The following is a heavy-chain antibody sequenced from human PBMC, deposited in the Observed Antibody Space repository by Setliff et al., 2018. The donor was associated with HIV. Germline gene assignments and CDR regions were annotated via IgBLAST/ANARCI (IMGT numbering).Heavy chain of an antibody. CDR3: VRAGVVEGYYYYYYMDV. CDR2: ISGLGGGTI. J-gene: IGHJ6*03. V-gene: IGHV3-48*01. Sequence: GGSLRLSCATSGFTFDSYSIIWVRQAPGKGLEWVSYISGLGGGTIYYADSVRGRFTISRDDAEKSVYLQMNSLRAEDTAVYYCVRAGVVEGYYYYYYMDVWGKGTTVTVSS. CDR1: GFTFDSYS. D-gene: IGHD2-15*01.